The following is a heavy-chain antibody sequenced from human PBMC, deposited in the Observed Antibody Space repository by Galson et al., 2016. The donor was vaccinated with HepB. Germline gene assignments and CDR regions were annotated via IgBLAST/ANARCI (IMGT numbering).Heavy chain of an antibody. V-gene: IGHV3-23*01. CDR3: ALAQASDDHYYMDV. Sequence: SLRLSCAASGLFRSYAMSWVRQTPGKGLEWVSSINGGGASTYYAGSVKGRFTISRDNSKNTMYLQMNKLGAEDTAVYYCALAQASDDHYYMDVWGKGTMVTVSS. J-gene: IGHJ6*03. D-gene: IGHD1-1*01. CDR2: INGGGAST. CDR1: GLFRSYA.